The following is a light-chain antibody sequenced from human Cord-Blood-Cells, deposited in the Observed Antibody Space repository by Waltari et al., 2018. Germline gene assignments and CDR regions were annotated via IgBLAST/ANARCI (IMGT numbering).Light chain of an antibody. CDR1: QSVLYSSNNKKF. J-gene: IGKJ1*01. V-gene: IGKV4-1*01. CDR2: WSS. Sequence: DIVMTQSPDSLAVSLGERATIHCKSSQSVLYSSNNKKFVAWDQQKPGQPPKLLIDWSSTRESGVPDRFSGSGSGTDVTLTISSLQAEDVAVYYCQQYYSTPRTFGQGTKVEIK. CDR3: QQYYSTPRT.